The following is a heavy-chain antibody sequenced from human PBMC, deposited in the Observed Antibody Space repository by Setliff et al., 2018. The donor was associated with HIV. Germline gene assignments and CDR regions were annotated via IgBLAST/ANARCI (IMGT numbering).Heavy chain of an antibody. D-gene: IGHD1-1*01. J-gene: IGHJ5*02. CDR1: GYNFTNYG. CDR3: ARVRTSYNFWVGDVFDP. Sequence: ASVKVSCKASGYNFTNYGINWVRQDPGQGLEWMGWINTNTGYPTYAQAFRGRFVFSLDTSVSTAYLAISSLEAEDTAVYFCARVRTSYNFWVGDVFDPWRKGTLGTVSS. CDR2: INTNTGYP. V-gene: IGHV7-4-1*02.